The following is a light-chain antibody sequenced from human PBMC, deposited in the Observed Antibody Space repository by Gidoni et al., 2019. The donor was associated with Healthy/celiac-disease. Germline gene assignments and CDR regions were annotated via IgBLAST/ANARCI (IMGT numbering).Light chain of an antibody. CDR1: RNVSSN. Sequence: TLSLAPGEGTALSCRASRNVSSNLACYQQKPGQAPRHLIYDASYSATGSPARFSGSGSCTNFTLTISSLEPEDYSVYYCRQRSNWPITFGRGTRLEIK. CDR2: DAS. J-gene: IGKJ5*01. V-gene: IGKV3-11*01. CDR3: RQRSNWPIT.